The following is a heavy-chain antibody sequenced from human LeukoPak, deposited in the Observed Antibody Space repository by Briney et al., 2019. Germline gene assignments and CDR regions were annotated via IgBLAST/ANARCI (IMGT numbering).Heavy chain of an antibody. V-gene: IGHV3-9*01. CDR1: GFTFDDYA. J-gene: IGHJ4*02. D-gene: IGHD6-13*01. CDR2: ISWNSGSI. Sequence: GGSLRLSCAASGFTFDDYAMHWVRQAPGKGLEWVSGISWNSGSIGYADSVKGRFTISRDNAKNSLYLQMNSLRAEDTAVYYCAKDRGHSSSWYNLFFDYWGQGTLVTVSS. CDR3: AKDRGHSSSWYNLFFDY.